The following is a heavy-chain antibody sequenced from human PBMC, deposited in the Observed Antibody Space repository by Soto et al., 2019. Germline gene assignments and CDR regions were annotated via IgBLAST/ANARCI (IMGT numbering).Heavy chain of an antibody. D-gene: IGHD2-8*01. CDR1: GYSFTDYH. CDR3: ARGDSTDCSNGVCSFFYNHDMDV. Sequence: ASVNVSCKSSGYSFTDYHMHWVRGGPGQGLEWLGGINPKSGGTSTAQKFQGWVTMTTDTSISTASMELTRPTSDDTAIYYCARGDSTDCSNGVCSFFYNHDMDVWGQGTTVTVSS. V-gene: IGHV1-2*04. J-gene: IGHJ6*02. CDR2: INPKSGGT.